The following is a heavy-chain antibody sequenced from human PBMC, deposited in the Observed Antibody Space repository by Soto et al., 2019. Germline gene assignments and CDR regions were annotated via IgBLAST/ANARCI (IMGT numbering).Heavy chain of an antibody. CDR2: ISAYYGNT. Sequence: QVQLVQSGAEVKKPGASVKVSCKASGYTFTSFGISWVRQAPGQGLEWMGWISAYYGNTKYAQKLQGRVTMTTDTSTSTAYMELRSLRFDDTAVYYCARGSLLQFISGTLDYWGQGTLVTVSS. V-gene: IGHV1-18*01. D-gene: IGHD3-3*01. CDR1: GYTFTSFG. J-gene: IGHJ4*02. CDR3: ARGSLLQFISGTLDY.